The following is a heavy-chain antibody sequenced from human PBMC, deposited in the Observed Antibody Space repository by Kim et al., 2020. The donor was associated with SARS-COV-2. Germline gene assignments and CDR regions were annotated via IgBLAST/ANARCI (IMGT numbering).Heavy chain of an antibody. V-gene: IGHV3-11*04. CDR2: ISGTGTTI. J-gene: IGHJ4*02. D-gene: IGHD2-21*02. Sequence: GGSLRLSCATSGFTFSDYYMSWVRQAPGKGLEWVSYISGTGTTIYYADSVKGRFIISRDNAKNSLFLQMNGLRDEDTAVYYCVRDYRGDRYWGQGTLVT. CDR1: GFTFSDYY. CDR3: VRDYRGDRY.